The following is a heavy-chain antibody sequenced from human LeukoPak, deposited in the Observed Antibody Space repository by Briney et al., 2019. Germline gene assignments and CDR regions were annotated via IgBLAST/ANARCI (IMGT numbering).Heavy chain of an antibody. V-gene: IGHV1-2*02. CDR1: GYTFTGYY. CDR3: ARGPPIAVAHFDY. Sequence: ASLKVSCKASGYTFTGYYMHWVRQAPGQGLEWIGWINPTSGGTNYAQNFQCRLTMTRATSISTACMELSRLRSADTAVYYCARGPPIAVAHFDYWDEGTLVTVSS. J-gene: IGHJ4*02. D-gene: IGHD6-19*01. CDR2: INPTSGGT.